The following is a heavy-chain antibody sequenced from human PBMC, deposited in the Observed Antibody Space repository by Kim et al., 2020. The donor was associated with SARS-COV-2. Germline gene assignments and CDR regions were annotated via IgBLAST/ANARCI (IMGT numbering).Heavy chain of an antibody. CDR1: GGSFSGYY. D-gene: IGHD3-10*01. V-gene: IGHV4-34*01. CDR3: ARGAVRMVRYNWFDP. Sequence: SETLSLTCAVYGGSFSGYYWSWIRQPPGKGLEWIGEINHSGSTNYNPSLKSRVTISVDTSKNQFSLKLSSVTAADTAVYYCARGAVRMVRYNWFDPWGQGTLVTVSS. CDR2: INHSGST. J-gene: IGHJ5*02.